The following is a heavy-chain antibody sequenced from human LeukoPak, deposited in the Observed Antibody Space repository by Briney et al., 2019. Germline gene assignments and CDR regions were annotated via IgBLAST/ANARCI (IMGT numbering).Heavy chain of an antibody. CDR2: ISYDGSNK. CDR1: GFTFSNYG. J-gene: IGHJ4*01. V-gene: IGHV3-30*18. Sequence: GGSLRLSCAASGFTFSNYGIHWVRQAPGKGLEWVAVISYDGSNKYYADSVKGRFTISRDNPKNTLYLQMNSLRAEDTAVYYCAKEGQQWLEYFDYWGHGTLVTVSS. D-gene: IGHD6-19*01. CDR3: AKEGQQWLEYFDY.